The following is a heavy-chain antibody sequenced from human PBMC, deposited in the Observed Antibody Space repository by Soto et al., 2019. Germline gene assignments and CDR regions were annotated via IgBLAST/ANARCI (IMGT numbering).Heavy chain of an antibody. CDR3: ARDLRHFYGSGRLDS. D-gene: IGHD3-10*01. V-gene: IGHV3-30-3*01. CDR1: GFAFSSYP. Sequence: QVQLVESGGGVVQPGRSLRLFCAASGFAFSSYPLHWVRRAPGKGLEWVAVLSYNGNNHYYADSVKGRFTISRDNSKNTLYLQMDSLRSEDTAFYYCARDLRHFYGSGRLDSWGQGTLVTVSS. J-gene: IGHJ4*02. CDR2: LSYNGNNH.